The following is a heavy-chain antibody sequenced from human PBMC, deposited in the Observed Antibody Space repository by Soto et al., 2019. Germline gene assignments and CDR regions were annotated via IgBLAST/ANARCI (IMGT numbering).Heavy chain of an antibody. Sequence: QVHLVASGGGVVQPGGSLRLSCAASGFTFADYGMHWVRQGPGKGPEWVAAISTDGGFTPDASFAKGRFTISRDNFMNMVDLEMHVLRDDDTALYYSVKDVYCRGSIGGFDIWGQGTQVTVSS. CDR2: ISTDGGFT. V-gene: IGHV3-30*18. CDR3: VKDVYCRGSIGGFDI. J-gene: IGHJ4*02. CDR1: GFTFADYG. D-gene: IGHD2-15*01.